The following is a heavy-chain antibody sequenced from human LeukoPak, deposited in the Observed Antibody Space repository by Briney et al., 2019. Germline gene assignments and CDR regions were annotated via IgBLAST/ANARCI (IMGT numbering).Heavy chain of an antibody. V-gene: IGHV3-30*02. CDR3: TKNRDSSDYPRDFDY. Sequence: GGSLRLSCAASRFTFSSYGMHWVRQTPGKGLEWVAFIRHDGSYQQYVDCVKGRFTVSRDNSKHTVYLQMNSLRTEDTAVYYCTKNRDSSDYPRDFDYWGQGTLVTVSS. D-gene: IGHD3-22*01. CDR1: RFTFSSYG. J-gene: IGHJ4*02. CDR2: IRHDGSYQ.